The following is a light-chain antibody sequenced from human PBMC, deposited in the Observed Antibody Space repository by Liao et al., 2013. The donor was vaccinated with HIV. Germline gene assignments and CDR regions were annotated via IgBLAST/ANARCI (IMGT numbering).Light chain of an antibody. J-gene: IGLJ3*02. CDR1: NIGSKS. V-gene: IGLV3-21*04. Sequence: SYVLTQPPSVSVAPGKTARITCGGNNIGSKSVHWYQQKPGQAPVLVIYSDSDRPSGIPERISGSNSGNTATLTISRVEAGDEADYFCQVWDHSSDQGVFGGGTKLTVL. CDR2: SDS. CDR3: QVWDHSSDQGV.